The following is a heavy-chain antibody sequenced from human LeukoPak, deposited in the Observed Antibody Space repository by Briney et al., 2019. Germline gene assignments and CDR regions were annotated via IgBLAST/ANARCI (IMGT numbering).Heavy chain of an antibody. D-gene: IGHD5-12*01. CDR3: AKGVASPIGY. V-gene: IGHV3-23*01. CDR2: ISGSGGST. J-gene: IGHJ4*02. CDR1: GFTFSSYA. Sequence: GGSLRLSCAASGFTFSSYAMSWVRQAPGKGQEWVSAISGSGGSTYYADSVKGRFTISRDNSRNTLYLQMNSLRAEDTAVYYCAKGVASPIGYWGQGTLVTVSS.